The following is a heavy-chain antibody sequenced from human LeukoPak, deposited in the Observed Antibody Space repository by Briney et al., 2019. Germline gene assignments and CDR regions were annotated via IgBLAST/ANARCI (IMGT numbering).Heavy chain of an antibody. J-gene: IGHJ4*02. Sequence: LQTLSLTCTVSGGSISSGDYYWSWIRQHPGKGLEWIGYIYYSGSTYYNPSLKSRVTISVDTSKNQFSLKLSSVTAADTAVYYCARGRDGYRAAHFDYWGQGTLVTVSS. V-gene: IGHV4-31*03. CDR1: GGSISSGDYY. CDR3: ARGRDGYRAAHFDY. D-gene: IGHD5-24*01. CDR2: IYYSGST.